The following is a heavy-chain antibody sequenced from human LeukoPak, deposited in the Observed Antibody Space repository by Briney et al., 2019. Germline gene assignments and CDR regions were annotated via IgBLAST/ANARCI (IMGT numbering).Heavy chain of an antibody. V-gene: IGHV3-21*01. CDR3: ARGPDSSSWYIEYFQH. J-gene: IGHJ1*01. D-gene: IGHD6-13*01. CDR2: ISSSSSYI. Sequence: GGSLRLSCAASGFTFSSYAMNWVRQAPGKGLEWVSSISSSSSYIYYADSVKGRFTISRDNAKNSLYLQMNSLRAEDTAVYHCARGPDSSSWYIEYFQHWGQGTLVTVSS. CDR1: GFTFSSYA.